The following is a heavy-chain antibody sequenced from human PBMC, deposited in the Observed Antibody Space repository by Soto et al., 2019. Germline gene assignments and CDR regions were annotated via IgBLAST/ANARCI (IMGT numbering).Heavy chain of an antibody. J-gene: IGHJ6*02. Sequence: GGSLRLSCTASGFTFGDYAMSWFRQAPGKGLEWVGFIRSKAYGGTTEYAASVKGRFTISRDDSKSIAYLQMNSLKTEDTAVYYCTRGVSGDNYYYGMDVWGQGTTVTVSS. CDR2: IRSKAYGGTT. V-gene: IGHV3-49*03. CDR3: TRGVSGDNYYYGMDV. D-gene: IGHD7-27*01. CDR1: GFTFGDYA.